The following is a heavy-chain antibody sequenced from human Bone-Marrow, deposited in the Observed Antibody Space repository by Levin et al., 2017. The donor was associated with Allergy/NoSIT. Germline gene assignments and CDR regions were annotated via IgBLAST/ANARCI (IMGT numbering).Heavy chain of an antibody. Sequence: GESLKISCAASTSTFYNYAMSWVRQAPGKGLEWVSAISGSGENTFYAVSVKGRFTISRDISKNTLYLQMNSLRAEDTAVYYCAKGISGSTTYNRFGPWGQGALVTVSS. J-gene: IGHJ5*02. CDR3: AKGISGSTTYNRFGP. CDR1: TSTFYNYA. D-gene: IGHD1-26*01. V-gene: IGHV3-23*01. CDR2: ISGSGENT.